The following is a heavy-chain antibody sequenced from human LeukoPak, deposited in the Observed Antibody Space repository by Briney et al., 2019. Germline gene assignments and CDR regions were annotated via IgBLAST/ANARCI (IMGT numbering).Heavy chain of an antibody. CDR3: TRGYTSGYFFVY. D-gene: IGHD3-22*01. CDR2: ISSSSSYI. Sequence: TGGSLRLSCAASGFTFSSYSMDWVRQAPGKGLEWVSSISSSSSYIYYADSVKGRFTISRDNAKNTLYLQMNSLRAEDTAVYYCTRGYTSGYFFVYWGQGTLVTVSS. CDR1: GFTFSSYS. V-gene: IGHV3-21*01. J-gene: IGHJ4*02.